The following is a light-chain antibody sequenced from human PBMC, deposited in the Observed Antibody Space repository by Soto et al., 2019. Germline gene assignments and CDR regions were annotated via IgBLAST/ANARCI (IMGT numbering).Light chain of an antibody. V-gene: IGKV1-39*01. CDR1: QSIVTY. CDR2: AAS. Sequence: DIQMTQSPAWLSASVGDRVTITCRASQSIVTYLNWYLQKPGKAPKLLIYAASNLQSGVPSRFSGSGSGTDFTLTISSLQPEDFATYFCQQSYSNPPWTFGQGTKVDIK. CDR3: QQSYSNPPWT. J-gene: IGKJ1*01.